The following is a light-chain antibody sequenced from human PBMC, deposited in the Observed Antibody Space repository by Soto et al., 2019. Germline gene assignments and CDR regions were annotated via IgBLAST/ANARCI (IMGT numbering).Light chain of an antibody. CDR1: QSISSW. Sequence: DIQMTQSPSTLSASVGGTVTVTCRASQSISSWLAWYKQKPGKAPKLLIYDASSLESGVPSRLSGSGSGTEFTLTISSMKPDDFATYYCQQYNSYWTFGHGAKVDIK. CDR2: DAS. V-gene: IGKV1-5*01. CDR3: QQYNSYWT. J-gene: IGKJ1*01.